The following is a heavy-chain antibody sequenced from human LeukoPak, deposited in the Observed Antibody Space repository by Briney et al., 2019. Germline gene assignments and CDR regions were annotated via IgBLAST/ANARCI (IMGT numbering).Heavy chain of an antibody. Sequence: PGGSLRLSCAASGSTFSSYWMSWVRQAPGKGLEWVSVIYSGGSTYYVDSVKGRFTISRDNSKNTLYLQMNSLRAEDTAVYYCARDRFDNFYLGGFDPWGQGTLVTVSS. D-gene: IGHD3-16*01. V-gene: IGHV3-66*01. CDR3: ARDRFDNFYLGGFDP. J-gene: IGHJ5*02. CDR2: IYSGGST. CDR1: GSTFSSYW.